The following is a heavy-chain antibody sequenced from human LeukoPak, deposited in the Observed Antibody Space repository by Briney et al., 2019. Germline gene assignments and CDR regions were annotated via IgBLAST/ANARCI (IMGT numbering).Heavy chain of an antibody. V-gene: IGHV1-46*01. J-gene: IGHJ5*02. CDR1: GYTFINHY. CDR2: IRPTDGRI. Sequence: GASVKVSCKPSGYTFINHYIHWVRQAPGQGLEWMGVIRPTDGRISYAQNFQGRLSMTSDTSTSTAYMELSSLRSEDTAMYYCTRTINSWFDPWGQGTPVSVSS. D-gene: IGHD3-9*01. CDR3: TRTINSWFDP.